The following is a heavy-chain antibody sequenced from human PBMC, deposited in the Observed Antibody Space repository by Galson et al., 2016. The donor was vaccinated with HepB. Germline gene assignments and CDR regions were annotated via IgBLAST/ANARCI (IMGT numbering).Heavy chain of an antibody. J-gene: IGHJ4*02. V-gene: IGHV3-23*01. D-gene: IGHD2-2*01. CDR2: ISGAGHST. CDR3: AKAGDCSRPGCYFDY. Sequence: SLRLSCAASGFTFSNYAMNWVRQAPGKGLEWVSTISGAGHSTYYADSVKGRFTISRDNSKNTLYLQVDSLRAEDTAVYYCAKAGDCSRPGCYFDYWGQGTLVTVSS. CDR1: GFTFSNYA.